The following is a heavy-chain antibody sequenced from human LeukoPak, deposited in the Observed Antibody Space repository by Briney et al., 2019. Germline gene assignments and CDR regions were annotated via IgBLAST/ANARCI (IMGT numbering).Heavy chain of an antibody. Sequence: SETLSLTCTVSGASISSYYRSWIRQPAGKGLEWIGRIYTSGSTNYNPSLKSRVTMSVDTSRNQFSLKLNSVTAADTAVYYCARVSGSSVDYWGQGTLVTVSS. V-gene: IGHV4-4*07. J-gene: IGHJ4*02. CDR2: IYTSGST. CDR1: GASISSYY. D-gene: IGHD6-6*01. CDR3: ARVSGSSVDY.